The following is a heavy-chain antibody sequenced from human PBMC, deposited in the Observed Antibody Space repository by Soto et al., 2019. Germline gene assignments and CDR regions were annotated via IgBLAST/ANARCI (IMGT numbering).Heavy chain of an antibody. J-gene: IGHJ4*02. CDR3: ARAGFSYGHLLF. Sequence: SETLSLTCNVSGGPIKTGDYYWNWIRQPPGKGLEWIGYVFYSGATNYSPSLKSRAAISMDTSKDQFSLSLTSVTAADTAVYYCARAGFSYGHLLFWGQGIRVTVSS. CDR2: VFYSGAT. V-gene: IGHV4-30-4*01. CDR1: GGPIKTGDYY. D-gene: IGHD3-10*01.